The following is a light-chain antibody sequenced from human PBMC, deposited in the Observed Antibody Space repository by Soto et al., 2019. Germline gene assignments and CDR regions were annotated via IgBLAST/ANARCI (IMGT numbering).Light chain of an antibody. Sequence: DIQVTQSPSSLSASVGDRVTITCRASERMTRYLNWYQQQPGQHPKLLIFAATSLQSGVPSRFSGSESGTDFTLTISSLQPEDFATYYCQQTYSHPYTFGQGTILQIK. CDR3: QQTYSHPYT. J-gene: IGKJ2*01. V-gene: IGKV1-39*01. CDR1: ERMTRY. CDR2: AAT.